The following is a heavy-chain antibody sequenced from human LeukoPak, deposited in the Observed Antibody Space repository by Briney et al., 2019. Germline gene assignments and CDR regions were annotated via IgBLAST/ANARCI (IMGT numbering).Heavy chain of an antibody. V-gene: IGHV3-11*05. Sequence: AGGSLRLSCAASGFTFSDYYMSWIRQAPGKGLEWVSYISSSSSYTNYADSVKGRFTISRDNAKNSLYLQMNSLRAEDTAVYYCARGGYSGYDWVDDWGQGTLVTVSS. D-gene: IGHD5-12*01. CDR1: GFTFSDYY. J-gene: IGHJ4*02. CDR2: ISSSSSYT. CDR3: ARGGYSGYDWVDD.